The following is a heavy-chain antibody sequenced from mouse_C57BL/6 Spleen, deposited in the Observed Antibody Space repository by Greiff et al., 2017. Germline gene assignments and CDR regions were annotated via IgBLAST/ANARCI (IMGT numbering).Heavy chain of an antibody. CDR2: ISSGGDYI. Sequence: EVKLQESGEGLVKPGGSLKLSCAASGFTFSSYAMSWVRQTPEKRLEWVAYISSGGDYIYYADTVKGRFTISRDNARNTLYLQMSSLKSEDTAMYYCTRDYGYDGGVDYWGQGTTLTVSS. D-gene: IGHD2-2*01. V-gene: IGHV5-9-1*02. J-gene: IGHJ2*01. CDR3: TRDYGYDGGVDY. CDR1: GFTFSSYA.